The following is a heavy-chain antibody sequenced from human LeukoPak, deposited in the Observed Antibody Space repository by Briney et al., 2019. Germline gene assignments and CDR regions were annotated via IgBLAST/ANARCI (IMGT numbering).Heavy chain of an antibody. CDR3: AYRGGGLQH. Sequence: SETLSLTCAVYGGPFSGYYWSWIRQPPGKGLEWIGEINHSGSTNYNPSLKSRVTISVDTSKNQFSLKLSSVTAADTAVYYCAYRGGGLQHWGQGTLVTVSS. D-gene: IGHD2-15*01. J-gene: IGHJ1*01. V-gene: IGHV4-34*01. CDR2: INHSGST. CDR1: GGPFSGYY.